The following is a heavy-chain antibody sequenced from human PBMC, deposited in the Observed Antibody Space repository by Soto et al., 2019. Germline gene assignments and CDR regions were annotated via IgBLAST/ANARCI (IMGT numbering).Heavy chain of an antibody. Sequence: PSETLSLTCTVSGDSISSGGYYCSWIRQHPGKGLEWIGYIYYSGSTYYNPSLKSRVTISVDTSKNQFSLKLSSVTATDTAVYYCARDRYYGSGSYNYFDYWGQGALVTVSS. V-gene: IGHV4-31*03. CDR2: IYYSGST. CDR1: GDSISSGGYY. CDR3: ARDRYYGSGSYNYFDY. D-gene: IGHD3-10*01. J-gene: IGHJ4*02.